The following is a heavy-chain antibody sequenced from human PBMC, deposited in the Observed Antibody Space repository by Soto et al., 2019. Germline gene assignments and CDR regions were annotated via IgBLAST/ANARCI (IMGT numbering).Heavy chain of an antibody. D-gene: IGHD1-26*01. J-gene: IGHJ4*02. CDR2: IYDSGTA. CDR1: GGSISSYY. CDR3: ARLGGSYAVPHFDF. Sequence: NPSETLSLTCTVSGGSISSYYWSWIRQPPGKGLEWIGHIYDSGTANYNPSLKSRVTLSVDTSKNQFSLKLSSVTAADTAVYYCARLGGSYAVPHFDFWGQGTLVTVSS. V-gene: IGHV4-59*08.